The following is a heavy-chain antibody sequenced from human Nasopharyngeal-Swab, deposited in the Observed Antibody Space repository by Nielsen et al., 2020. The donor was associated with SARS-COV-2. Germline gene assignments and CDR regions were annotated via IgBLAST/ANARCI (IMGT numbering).Heavy chain of an antibody. J-gene: IGHJ4*02. CDR2: INPHSGDT. CDR3: ARDDGDVPGMTGSGPPGGY. Sequence: ASLKVSCKASGYTFTDYYMHWVRQAPGEGLEYMGRINPHSGDTNFAQKFQGRVTVTRDTSINTADMELSSLRFDDTAVYYCARDDGDVPGMTGSGPPGGYWGQGTLATVSS. CDR1: GYTFTDYY. V-gene: IGHV1-2*06. D-gene: IGHD1-14*01.